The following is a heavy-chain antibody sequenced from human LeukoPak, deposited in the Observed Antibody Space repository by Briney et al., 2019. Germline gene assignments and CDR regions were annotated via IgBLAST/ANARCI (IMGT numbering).Heavy chain of an antibody. CDR3: ASGGVGAPDYYYYMDV. Sequence: PSETLSLTCTVSGGSISSYYWSWIRQPPGKGLEWIGYIYYSGSTNYNPSLKSRVTISVDTSKNQFSLKLSSVTAADTAVYCCASGGVGAPDYYYYMDVWGKGTTVTVSS. CDR2: IYYSGST. V-gene: IGHV4-59*01. CDR1: GGSISSYY. D-gene: IGHD1-26*01. J-gene: IGHJ6*03.